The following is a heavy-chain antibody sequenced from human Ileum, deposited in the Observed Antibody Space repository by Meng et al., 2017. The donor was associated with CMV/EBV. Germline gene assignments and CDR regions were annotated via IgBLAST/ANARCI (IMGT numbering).Heavy chain of an antibody. V-gene: IGHV4-34*01. D-gene: IGHD3-3*01. CDR2: INHSGST. CDR3: ARWTIFGVVPLRY. J-gene: IGHJ4*02. Sequence: TCAVYGGSFSGYYWSWIRQPPGKGLEWIGEINHSGSTNYNPSLKSRVTISVDTSKNQFSLKLSSVTAADTAVYYCARWTIFGVVPLRYWGQGTLVPSPQ. CDR1: GGSFSGYY.